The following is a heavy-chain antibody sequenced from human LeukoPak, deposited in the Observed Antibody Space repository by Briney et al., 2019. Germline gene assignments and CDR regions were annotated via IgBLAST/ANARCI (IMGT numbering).Heavy chain of an antibody. J-gene: IGHJ4*02. CDR2: IYYSGST. Sequence: SETLSLTCTVSGGSISSYYWTWIRQPPGKGLEWIGYIYYSGSTSYNPSLKSRLTISVDRSKNQFSLKLSSVTAADTAVYYCARDYGGPTGYWGQGTLVTVSS. CDR1: GGSISSYY. V-gene: IGHV4-59*12. D-gene: IGHD3-10*01. CDR3: ARDYGGPTGY.